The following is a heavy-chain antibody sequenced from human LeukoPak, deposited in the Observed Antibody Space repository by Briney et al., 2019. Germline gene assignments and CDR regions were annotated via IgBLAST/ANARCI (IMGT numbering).Heavy chain of an antibody. J-gene: IGHJ4*02. CDR1: GYTFTSYY. CDR3: ARDRTIGSCWAPVDTTIPFDY. D-gene: IGHD5-12*01. CDR2: INPSGGST. V-gene: IGHV1-46*01. Sequence: GASVKVSCKASGYTFTSYYIHWVRQAPGQGLEWMGIINPSGGSTGHAQKFQGRFTMTRDTSTSTVYMELSSLRSEDTAVYYCARDRTIGSCWAPVDTTIPFDYWGQGTLVTVSS.